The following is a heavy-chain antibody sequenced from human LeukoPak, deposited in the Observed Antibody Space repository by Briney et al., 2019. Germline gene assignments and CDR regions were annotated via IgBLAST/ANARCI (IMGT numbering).Heavy chain of an antibody. CDR1: GYSFTSYW. CDR3: ARSYYYDSSGYYPNWFDP. Sequence: GESLKISCKGSGYSFTSYWIGWVRPLPGKGLEWMGIIYPGDSDTRYSPSFQGQVTISADKSISTAYLQWSSLKASDTAMYYCARSYYYDSSGYYPNWFDPWGQGTLVTVSS. V-gene: IGHV5-51*01. J-gene: IGHJ5*02. CDR2: IYPGDSDT. D-gene: IGHD3-22*01.